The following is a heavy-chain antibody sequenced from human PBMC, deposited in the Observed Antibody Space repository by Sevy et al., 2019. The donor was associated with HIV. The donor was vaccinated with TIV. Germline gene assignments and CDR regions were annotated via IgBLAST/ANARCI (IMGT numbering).Heavy chain of an antibody. V-gene: IGHV4-39*01. J-gene: IGHJ4*02. D-gene: IGHD6-19*01. Sequence: SETLSLTCSVSGDSITRSAYYWAWIRQPPGKGLEWIGSISSSGSTYHNASLKGRLTMAVDTSKSQFSLTLESVTAADTAVYYCARRIAGQWLAVYYFDSWGQGTLVTVSS. CDR1: GDSITRSAYY. CDR2: ISSSGST. CDR3: ARRIAGQWLAVYYFDS.